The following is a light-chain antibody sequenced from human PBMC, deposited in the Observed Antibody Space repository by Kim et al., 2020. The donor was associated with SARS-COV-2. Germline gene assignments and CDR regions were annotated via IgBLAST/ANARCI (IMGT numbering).Light chain of an antibody. CDR2: DVN. Sequence: QSVTNSCTGSSSDVGAYNYVAWYQQHPGKAPKLVICDVNRRPSGVPDRFSGSKSGNTASLTISGVQAEDEADYYCCSYAGTYTWVFGGVTQLTVL. CDR3: CSYAGTYTWV. CDR1: SSDVGAYNY. J-gene: IGLJ3*02. V-gene: IGLV2-11*03.